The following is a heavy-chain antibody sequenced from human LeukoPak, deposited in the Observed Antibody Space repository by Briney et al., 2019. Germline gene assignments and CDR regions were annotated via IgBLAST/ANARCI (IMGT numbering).Heavy chain of an antibody. J-gene: IGHJ4*02. CDR2: ISSNGGST. Sequence: GGSLRLSCAASGFTFSSYAMHWVRQAPGKGLEYVSAISSNGGSTYYANSVKGRFTISRDNSKNTLYLQMGSLRAEDMAVYYCARVSPVGVTDYWGQGTLVTVSS. CDR3: ARVSPVGVTDY. CDR1: GFTFSSYA. D-gene: IGHD1-26*01. V-gene: IGHV3-64*01.